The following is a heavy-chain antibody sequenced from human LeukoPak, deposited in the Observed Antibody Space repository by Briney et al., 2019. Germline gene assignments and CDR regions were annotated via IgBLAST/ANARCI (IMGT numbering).Heavy chain of an antibody. CDR1: GFTFSNYG. CDR2: ISASGGST. V-gene: IGHV3-23*01. D-gene: IGHD2-2*01. Sequence: GGSLRLSCAASGFTFSNYGMSWVRQAPGKGLEWVSAISASGGSTYSADSVKGRFTISRDNSKNTLYLHMNTLRPEDTAVYYCGNTERCIVVVPDAIFDCWGQGTLVTVSS. CDR3: GNTERCIVVVPDAIFDC. J-gene: IGHJ4*02.